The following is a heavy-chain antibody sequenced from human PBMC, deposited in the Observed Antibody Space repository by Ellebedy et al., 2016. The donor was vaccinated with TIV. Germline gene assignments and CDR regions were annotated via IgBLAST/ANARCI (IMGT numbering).Heavy chain of an antibody. J-gene: IGHJ3*02. CDR3: AKGMQLLSGAFDI. Sequence: ASVKVSXXASGYTFTDYGITWVRQAPGQGLEWMGWITVYNGNTNYAQKFQGRVTMTTDTSTSTAYMELRSLTSDDAAVYYCAKGMQLLSGAFDIWGQGTMVTVSS. CDR1: GYTFTDYG. D-gene: IGHD2-2*01. CDR2: ITVYNGNT. V-gene: IGHV1-18*01.